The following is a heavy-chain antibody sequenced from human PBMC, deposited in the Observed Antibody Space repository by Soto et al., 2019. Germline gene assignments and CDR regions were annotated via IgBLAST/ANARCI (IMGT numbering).Heavy chain of an antibody. CDR2: IYPGDSDT. V-gene: IGHV5-51*01. J-gene: IGHJ6*03. D-gene: IGHD2-15*01. Sequence: GESLKISCKGSGYSFTSYWIGWVRQMPGKGLEWMGIIYPGDSDTRYSPSFQGQVTISADKSISTAYLQWSSLKASDTAMYYCARLDCSGGSCHPEGYYYYYMDVWGKGTTVTVSS. CDR3: ARLDCSGGSCHPEGYYYYYMDV. CDR1: GYSFTSYW.